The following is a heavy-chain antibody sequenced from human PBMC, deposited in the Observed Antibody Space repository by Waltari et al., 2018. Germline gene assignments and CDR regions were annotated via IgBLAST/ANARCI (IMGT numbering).Heavy chain of an antibody. CDR2: MYYSGTT. CDR1: GGPIHRSSYY. D-gene: IGHD5-12*01. J-gene: IGHJ5*02. V-gene: IGHV4-39*01. CDR3: ARHWKRNGYRFDP. Sequence: QLLLQESGPGLVTPSETLSLTCTASGGPIHRSSYYWGWVRQSPGKGPEWLGSMYYSGTTYYNPTLESRLTISGDTSKNQFSLRLSSVTAADTAVYYCARHWKRNGYRFDPWGQGTRVTVSS.